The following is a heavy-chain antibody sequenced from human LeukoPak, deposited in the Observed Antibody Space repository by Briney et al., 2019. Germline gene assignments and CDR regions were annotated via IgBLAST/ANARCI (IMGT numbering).Heavy chain of an antibody. CDR3: ATPAVAGTGAHAFDI. Sequence: SETLSLTCTVSGGSISSSSYYWGWLRKPPGKGLEWIGSIYYSGSTYYNPSLKSRVTISVDTSKNQFSLKLSSVTAADTAVYYCATPAVAGTGAHAFDIWGQGTMVTVSS. J-gene: IGHJ3*02. D-gene: IGHD6-19*01. CDR2: IYYSGST. V-gene: IGHV4-39*01. CDR1: GGSISSSSYY.